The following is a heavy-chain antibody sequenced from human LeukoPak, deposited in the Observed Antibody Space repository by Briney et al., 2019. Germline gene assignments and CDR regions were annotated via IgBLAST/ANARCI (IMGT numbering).Heavy chain of an antibody. Sequence: WETLSLTCTVSGGSISSSSYYWGWIGQRPGQGLEWIGSIYCSGSTYYNPSLRSRGTIPDDTSKNQYSLKLSSVPAADTAVYYCARPVHTGPWVDTVMASYSTWGRGTVVTVSS. J-gene: IGHJ5*02. CDR2: IYCSGST. D-gene: IGHD5-18*01. CDR1: GGSISSSSYY. V-gene: IGHV4-39*01. CDR3: ARPVHTGPWVDTVMASYST.